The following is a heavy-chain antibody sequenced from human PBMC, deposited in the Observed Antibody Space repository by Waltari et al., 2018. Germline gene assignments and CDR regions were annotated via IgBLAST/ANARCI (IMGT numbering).Heavy chain of an antibody. Sequence: EVQLVESGGGLVQPGGSLRLSCAASGFPVNSNYLSWVRQAPGKGLEWVSVIYSGGSTYYADAVKGRFTISRDNSKNTLYLQMNSLRAEDTAVYYCAKKGYRGWYIGYWGQGTLVTVSS. D-gene: IGHD6-19*01. CDR3: AKKGYRGWYIGY. V-gene: IGHV3-66*02. CDR2: IYSGGST. J-gene: IGHJ4*02. CDR1: GFPVNSNY.